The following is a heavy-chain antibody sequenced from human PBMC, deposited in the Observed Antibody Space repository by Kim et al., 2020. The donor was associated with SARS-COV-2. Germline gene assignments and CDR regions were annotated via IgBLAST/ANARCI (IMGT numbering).Heavy chain of an antibody. CDR1: GFTFSSYS. J-gene: IGHJ4*02. D-gene: IGHD5-18*01. CDR3: AREPFRGYSYGH. V-gene: IGHV3-21*01. CDR2: ISSSSSYI. Sequence: GGSLRLSCAASGFTFSSYSMNWVRQAPGKGLEWVSSISSSSSYIYYADSVKGRFTISRDNAKNSLYLQMNSLRAEDTAVYYCAREPFRGYSYGHWGQGTLVTVSS.